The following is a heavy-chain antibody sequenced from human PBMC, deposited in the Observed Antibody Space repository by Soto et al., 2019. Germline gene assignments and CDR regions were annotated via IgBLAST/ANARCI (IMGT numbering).Heavy chain of an antibody. J-gene: IGHJ6*02. CDR1: GFAFSSYG. D-gene: IGHD3-10*01. V-gene: IGHV3-30*18. CDR3: AKGGGQGFGYYGIDV. CDR2: ISYDGSNQ. Sequence: QVQLVESGGGVVQPGRSLRLSCAASGFAFSSYGMYWARQAPGKGLEWVAVISYDGSNQYYGDSVKGRFTISRDKSKDTVYLQMNSLRAEDTAVYYCAKGGGQGFGYYGIDVWGQGTTVTVSS.